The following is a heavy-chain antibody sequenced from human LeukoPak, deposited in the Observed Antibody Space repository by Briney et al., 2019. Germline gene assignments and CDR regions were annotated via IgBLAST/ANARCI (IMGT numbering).Heavy chain of an antibody. D-gene: IGHD3-10*01. CDR3: TRGGEEPFGY. CDR2: INVEGTTT. V-gene: IGHV3-74*01. J-gene: IGHJ4*02. CDR1: GFTFTRFW. Sequence: GGSLRLSCAASGFTFTRFWMHWVRQAPGKGLVWVSRINVEGTTTTYADSVEGRFTISRDENTLYLQMNHLRVDDTAVYYCTRGGEEPFGYWGQGTLVTVSS.